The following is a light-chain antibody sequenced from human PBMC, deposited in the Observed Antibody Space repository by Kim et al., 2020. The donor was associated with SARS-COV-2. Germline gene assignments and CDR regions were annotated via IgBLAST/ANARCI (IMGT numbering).Light chain of an antibody. Sequence: SVKLTCTLSSGHSNYAITWHQQQPEKGPRYLMKLNSDGSHNKGDGIPDRFSGSSSGAERYLTISSLQSEDEADYYCQSWATGIQVFGGGTQLTVL. CDR1: SGHSNYA. CDR3: QSWATGIQV. CDR2: LNSDGSH. J-gene: IGLJ3*02. V-gene: IGLV4-69*01.